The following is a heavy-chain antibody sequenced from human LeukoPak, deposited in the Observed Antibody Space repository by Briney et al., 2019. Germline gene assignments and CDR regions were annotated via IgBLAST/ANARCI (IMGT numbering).Heavy chain of an antibody. D-gene: IGHD3-3*01. CDR2: INHSGST. Sequence: SETLSLTCAVYGGSISGYYWSWIRQPPGKGLEWIGEINHSGSTNYNPSLKSRVTISVDTSKNQFSLKLSSVTAADTAVYYCARSITIFGVPHMDVWGKGTTVTVSS. CDR1: GGSISGYY. CDR3: ARSITIFGVPHMDV. J-gene: IGHJ6*03. V-gene: IGHV4-34*01.